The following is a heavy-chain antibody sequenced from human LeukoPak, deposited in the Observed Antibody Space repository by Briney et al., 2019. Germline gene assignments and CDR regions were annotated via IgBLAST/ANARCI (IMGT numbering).Heavy chain of an antibody. CDR2: IYYSGST. V-gene: IGHV4-30-4*07. J-gene: IGHJ3*02. Sequence: SETLSLTCAVSGGSISSGGYSWSWIRQPPGKGLEWIGYIYYSGSTYYNPSLKSRVTISVDTSKNQFSLKLSSVTAADTAVYYCARTWYYYDSSGYYVGAFDIWGQGTMVTVSS. CDR3: ARTWYYYDSSGYYVGAFDI. CDR1: GGSISSGGYS. D-gene: IGHD3-22*01.